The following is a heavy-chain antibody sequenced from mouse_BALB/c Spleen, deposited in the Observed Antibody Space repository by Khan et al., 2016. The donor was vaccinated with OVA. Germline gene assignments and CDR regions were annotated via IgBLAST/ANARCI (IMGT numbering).Heavy chain of an antibody. CDR2: IWSDGAS. D-gene: IGHD2-1*01. V-gene: IGHV2-6*02. CDR3: ARGNFYAMDY. Sequence: QVQLKESGPGLVAPSQSLSITCTVSGFSLTTYGIHWVRQPPGKGLEWLIVIWSDGASTYNSALKSRLSISKDNSKSQVFLKMNSLQTDDTAMYYCARGNFYAMDYWGQGTSVTVSA. J-gene: IGHJ4*01. CDR1: GFSLTTYG.